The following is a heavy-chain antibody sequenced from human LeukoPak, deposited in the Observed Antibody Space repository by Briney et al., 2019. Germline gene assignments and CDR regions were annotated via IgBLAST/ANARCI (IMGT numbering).Heavy chain of an antibody. CDR3: ARGSGWYNY. CDR2: INHSGST. D-gene: IGHD6-19*01. V-gene: IGHV4-39*07. Sequence: SETLSLTCTVSGGSISSGGYYWSWIRQPPGKGLEWIGEINHSGSTNYNPSLKSRVTISVDTSKNQFSLKLSSVTAADTAVYYCARGSGWYNYWGQGTLVTVSS. J-gene: IGHJ4*02. CDR1: GGSISSGGYY.